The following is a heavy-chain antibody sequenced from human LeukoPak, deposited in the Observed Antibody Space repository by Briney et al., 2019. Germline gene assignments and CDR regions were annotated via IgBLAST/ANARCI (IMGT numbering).Heavy chain of an antibody. CDR1: GFTFSGSA. CDR3: TTTLWFGELPPLFDY. Sequence: AGGSLRLSCAASGFTFSGSAMHWVRQAPGKGLEWVGRIRSKANSYATAYAASVKGRFTISRDDSKNTAYLQMNSLTTEDTAVYYCTTTLWFGELPPLFDYWGQGTLVTVSS. J-gene: IGHJ4*02. CDR2: IRSKANSYAT. D-gene: IGHD3-10*01. V-gene: IGHV3-73*01.